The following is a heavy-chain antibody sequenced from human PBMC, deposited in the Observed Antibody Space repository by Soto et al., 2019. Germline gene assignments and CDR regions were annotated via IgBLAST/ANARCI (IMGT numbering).Heavy chain of an antibody. D-gene: IGHD3-9*01. Sequence: PGGSLRLSCAASGFTFSSYAMHWVRQAPGKGLEWVAVISYDGSNKYYADSVKGRFTISRDDSKNTLYLQMNSLRAEDTAVYYCARGRGTYYDILTGYYFDYWGQGTLVTVSS. CDR1: GFTFSSYA. CDR2: ISYDGSNK. J-gene: IGHJ4*02. CDR3: ARGRGTYYDILTGYYFDY. V-gene: IGHV3-30-3*01.